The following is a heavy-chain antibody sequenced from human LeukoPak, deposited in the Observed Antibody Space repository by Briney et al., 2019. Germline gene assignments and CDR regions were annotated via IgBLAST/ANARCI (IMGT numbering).Heavy chain of an antibody. Sequence: PGGSLRLSCAASGFTVSSNYMSWVRQAPGKGPEWVSVIYSGGSTYYADSVKGRFTISRDNSKNTLYLQMNSLRAEDTAVYYCARVAMVRGYYYYMDVWGKGTTVTVSS. CDR1: GFTVSSNY. CDR3: ARVAMVRGYYYYMDV. V-gene: IGHV3-53*01. CDR2: IYSGGST. D-gene: IGHD3-10*01. J-gene: IGHJ6*03.